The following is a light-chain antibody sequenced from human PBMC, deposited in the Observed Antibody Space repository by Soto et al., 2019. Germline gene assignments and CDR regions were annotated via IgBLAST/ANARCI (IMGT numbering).Light chain of an antibody. J-gene: IGLJ1*01. V-gene: IGLV2-8*01. CDR3: SSYAGSNNFV. CDR2: EVN. CDR1: SSDVGGYNY. Sequence: QSALTQPPSASGSPGQSVTISCTGTSSDVGGYNYVSWYQQHPGRAPRLMIYEVNKRPSGVPERFSGSKSGNTASLTVSGLQADDEAHYYCSSYAGSNNFVFGTGTKVTVL.